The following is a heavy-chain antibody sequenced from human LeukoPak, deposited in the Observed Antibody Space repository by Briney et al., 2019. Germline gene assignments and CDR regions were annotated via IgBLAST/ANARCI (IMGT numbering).Heavy chain of an antibody. Sequence: GGSLRLSCAASGFTLSTYTMNWVRQAPGKGLQWFSYISSSSSTIYYADSVKGRFTISRDNAKNSLYLQMNSLRDEDTAVYYCAREYSSSSGRAFDIWGRGTMVTVSS. J-gene: IGHJ3*02. V-gene: IGHV3-48*02. CDR2: ISSSSSTI. D-gene: IGHD6-6*01. CDR3: AREYSSSSGRAFDI. CDR1: GFTLSTYT.